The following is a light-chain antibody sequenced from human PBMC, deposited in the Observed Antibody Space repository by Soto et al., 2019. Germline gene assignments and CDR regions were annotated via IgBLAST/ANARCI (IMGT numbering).Light chain of an antibody. CDR3: KHCDTYWA. V-gene: IGKV1-5*01. CDR1: RNMERW. CDR2: DAS. Sequence: DIQMTQSPSTLSASLGDRVTITCRASRNMERWLAGYQQKPGKAPRLLIYDASTLETGVPSRFSGGGSGTEFTLTISSLQPDDNATYYCKHCDTYWAFGQGTKVEVE. J-gene: IGKJ1*01.